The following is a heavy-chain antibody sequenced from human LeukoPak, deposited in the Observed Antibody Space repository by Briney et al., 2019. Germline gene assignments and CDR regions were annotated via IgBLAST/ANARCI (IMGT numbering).Heavy chain of an antibody. CDR2: IYYSGST. V-gene: IGHV4-30-4*07. Sequence: PSQTLSLTCAVSGGSISSGGSSWSWIRQPPGKGRGWIGYIYYSGSTYYNPSLKSRVTISVDTSKNQFSLKLSSVTAADTAVYYCARDRPQRITIFGVVINDAFDIWGQGTMVTVSS. CDR1: GGSISSGGSS. J-gene: IGHJ3*02. D-gene: IGHD3-3*01. CDR3: ARDRPQRITIFGVVINDAFDI.